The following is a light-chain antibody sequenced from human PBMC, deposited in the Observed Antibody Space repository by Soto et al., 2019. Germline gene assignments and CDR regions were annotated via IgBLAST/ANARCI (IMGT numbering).Light chain of an antibody. CDR1: QSFRGL. Sequence: EVVLTQSPVTLSLSAGERATLSFMASQSFRGLLAWYQQKPGQAPRLLIYGASSRATGIPGRFSGSGSGTDFTLTISRLEPEDFAVFYCQKYGGSPWTFGQGTKVDIK. J-gene: IGKJ1*01. V-gene: IGKV3-20*01. CDR2: GAS. CDR3: QKYGGSPWT.